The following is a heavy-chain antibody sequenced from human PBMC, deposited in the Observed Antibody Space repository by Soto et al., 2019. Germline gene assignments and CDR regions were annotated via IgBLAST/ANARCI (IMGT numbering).Heavy chain of an antibody. CDR1: GFTFSSYW. V-gene: IGHV3-74*01. CDR3: TRNQGYPDSFDI. J-gene: IGHJ3*02. D-gene: IGHD2-15*01. Sequence: GGSLRLSCAASGFTFSSYWMHWVRQAPGKGLVWVSHINSDGSHTAYADCVKGRFTISRDNAKNTLYLQMNSLRVEDTAVYFCTRNQGYPDSFDIWGQETMVTISS. CDR2: INSDGSHT.